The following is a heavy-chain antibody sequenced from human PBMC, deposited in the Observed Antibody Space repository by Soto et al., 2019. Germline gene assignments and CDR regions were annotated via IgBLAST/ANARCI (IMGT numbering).Heavy chain of an antibody. J-gene: IGHJ3*02. CDR3: ARGSTVTASFPFDI. Sequence: GGSLRLSCVASGFTFSSYDMHWVRQATGKGLEWVSAIGTAADTYYAGSVKGRFTISRENARDSLYLQMNSLRAGDTAVYYCARGSTVTASFPFDIWGQGTMVTVSS. CDR2: IGTAADT. CDR1: GFTFSSYD. D-gene: IGHD2-21*02. V-gene: IGHV3-13*04.